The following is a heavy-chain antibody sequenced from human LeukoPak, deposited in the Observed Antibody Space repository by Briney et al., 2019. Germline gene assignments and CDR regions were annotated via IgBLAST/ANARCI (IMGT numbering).Heavy chain of an antibody. D-gene: IGHD3-10*01. CDR2: IKNKGDGGTS. CDR1: GFAFNNAW. CDR3: TTSGTPFEY. J-gene: IGHJ4*02. V-gene: IGHV3-15*01. Sequence: GWSLRPSCAAPGFAFNNAWMSRVRLDAGKGLEWVGRIKNKGDGGTSDYAAPVKGRFTVSRDDSKSTLYLQMNSLKTEDTAAYYCTTSGTPFEYWGQGTLVTVSS.